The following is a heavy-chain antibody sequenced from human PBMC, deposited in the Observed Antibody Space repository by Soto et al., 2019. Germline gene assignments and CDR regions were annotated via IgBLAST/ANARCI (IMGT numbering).Heavy chain of an antibody. Sequence: GGALRLSCAASGFTFSSYWMHWVRQAPGKGLVWVSRINSDGSSTSYADSVKGRFTISRDNAKNTLYLQMNSLRAEDTAVYYCARSEGITFGGVIVLYYYYGMDVWGQGTTVTVSS. D-gene: IGHD3-16*02. CDR2: INSDGSST. CDR3: ARSEGITFGGVIVLYYYYGMDV. CDR1: GFTFSSYW. V-gene: IGHV3-74*01. J-gene: IGHJ6*02.